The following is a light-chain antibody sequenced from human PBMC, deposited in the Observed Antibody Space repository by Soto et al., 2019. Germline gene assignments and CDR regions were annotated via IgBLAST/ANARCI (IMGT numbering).Light chain of an antibody. Sequence: QSALTQPPSVSGSPGRSVTISCTGTSSDVGSYNRVSWYQQPPATAPKLMIYEVSNRPSGVPDRFSGSKSGNTASLTSSGRQAEDEADYYCSSYTSSSTYGFGTGTKLTVL. J-gene: IGLJ1*01. CDR1: SSDVGSYNR. CDR3: SSYTSSSTYG. V-gene: IGLV2-18*02. CDR2: EVS.